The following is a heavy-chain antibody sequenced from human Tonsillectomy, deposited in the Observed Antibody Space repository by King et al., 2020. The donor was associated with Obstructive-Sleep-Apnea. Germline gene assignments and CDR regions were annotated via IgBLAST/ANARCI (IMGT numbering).Heavy chain of an antibody. CDR2: ISWDGGST. CDR1: GFTFDDYA. Sequence: VQLVESGGVVVQPGGSLRLSCAASGFTFDDYAMHWVRQAPGKGLEWVSLISWDGGSTYYADSVKCRFTISRDNSKNSLYLQMNSLRAEDTALYYCAKDIILFGGYDSSAGNAFDIWGQGTMVTVSS. J-gene: IGHJ3*02. CDR3: AKDIILFGGYDSSAGNAFDI. D-gene: IGHD3-22*01. V-gene: IGHV3-43D*03.